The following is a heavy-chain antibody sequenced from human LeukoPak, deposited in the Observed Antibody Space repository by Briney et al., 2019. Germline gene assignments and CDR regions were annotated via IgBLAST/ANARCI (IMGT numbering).Heavy chain of an antibody. D-gene: IGHD5-18*01. CDR1: GGTFSSYA. V-gene: IGHV1-69*05. Sequence: ASVKVSCKASGGTFSSYAISWVRQAPGQGLEWMGGIIPIFGTANYAQKFQGRVTITTDESTSIAYMELSSLRSEDTAVYYCASSSYGKFDYWGQGTLVTVSS. J-gene: IGHJ4*02. CDR3: ASSSYGKFDY. CDR2: IIPIFGTA.